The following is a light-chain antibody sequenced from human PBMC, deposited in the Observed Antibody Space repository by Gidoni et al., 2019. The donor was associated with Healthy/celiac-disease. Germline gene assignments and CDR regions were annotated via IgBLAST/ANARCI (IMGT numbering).Light chain of an antibody. J-gene: IGLJ1*01. V-gene: IGLV3-1*01. CDR2: QDS. CDR3: QAWDSSTVV. CDR1: KWGDKY. Sequence: SYELTQPPSVSVSPGQTASITCSGDKWGDKYACWYQQKPGQSPVLVIYQDSKRPSGIPELFSGSNSGNTATLTISGTQAMDEADYYCQAWDSSTVVFGTGTKVTVL.